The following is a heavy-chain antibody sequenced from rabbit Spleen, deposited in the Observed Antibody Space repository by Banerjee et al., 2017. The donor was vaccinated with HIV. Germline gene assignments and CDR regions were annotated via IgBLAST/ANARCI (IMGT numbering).Heavy chain of an antibody. CDR3: ARDVNGGSYDFNL. CDR1: GFSFSDRDV. J-gene: IGHJ4*01. D-gene: IGHD5-1*01. V-gene: IGHV1S45*01. Sequence: QQQLVESGGGLVKPGASLTLTCKASGFSFSDRDVMCWVRQAPGKGLEWIACIATNSGSTLYASWAKGRFTISKASSTTVTLQMTSLTVADTATYFCARDVNGGSYDFNLWGPGTLVTVS. CDR2: IATNSGST.